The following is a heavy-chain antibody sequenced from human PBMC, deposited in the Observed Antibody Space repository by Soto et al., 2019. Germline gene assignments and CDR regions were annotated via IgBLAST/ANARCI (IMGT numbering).Heavy chain of an antibody. Sequence: ASETLSLTCAVYGGSFSGYYWSWIRQPPGKGLEWIGEINHSGSTNYNPSLKSRVTISIDTSKNQFSLKLSSVTAADTAVYYCARGNQYYYGSGSYYNNWFDPRGQGTLVTAPQ. CDR3: ARGNQYYYGSGSYYNNWFDP. J-gene: IGHJ5*02. CDR2: INHSGST. CDR1: GGSFSGYY. V-gene: IGHV4-34*01. D-gene: IGHD3-10*01.